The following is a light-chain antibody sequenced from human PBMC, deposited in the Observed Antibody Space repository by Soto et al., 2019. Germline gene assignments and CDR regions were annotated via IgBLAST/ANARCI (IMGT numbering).Light chain of an antibody. CDR3: AAWDDSLSGVV. Sequence: VLTQPPSASGTPGQRVTISCSGSSSNIGSNYVYWYQQLPGTAPKLLIYRNNQRPSGVPDRFSGSKSGTSASLAISGLRSEDEADYYCAAWDDSLSGVVFGGGTKVTVL. CDR1: SSNIGSNY. J-gene: IGLJ2*01. CDR2: RNN. V-gene: IGLV1-47*01.